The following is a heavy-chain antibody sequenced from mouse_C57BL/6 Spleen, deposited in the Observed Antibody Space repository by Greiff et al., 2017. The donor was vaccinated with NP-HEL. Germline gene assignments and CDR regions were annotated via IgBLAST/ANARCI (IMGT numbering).Heavy chain of an antibody. J-gene: IGHJ4*01. CDR1: GFTFSDYY. CDR2: ISNGGGST. D-gene: IGHD1-1*01. CDR3: AVITTAMDY. V-gene: IGHV5-12*01. Sequence: EVKLVESGGGLVQPGGSLKLSCAASGFTFSDYYMYWVRQTPEKRLEWVAYISNGGGSTYYPDTVKGRFTISRDNAKNTLYLQMSRLKSEDTAMYYCAVITTAMDYWGQGTSVTVSS.